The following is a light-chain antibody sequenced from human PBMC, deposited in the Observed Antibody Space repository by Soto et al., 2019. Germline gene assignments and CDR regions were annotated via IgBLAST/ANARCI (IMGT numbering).Light chain of an antibody. V-gene: IGKV3-15*01. J-gene: IGKJ2*01. CDR3: QQYNNWPPEYT. CDR1: QSVSSN. Sequence: EIVMTQSPATLSVSPGERATISCRASQSVSSNLAWYQQKPGQAPRILIYGASTRATGIPARFSGSGSGTEFTLTIRSLQSEDFAVYYCQQYNNWPPEYTFGQGTKLEIK. CDR2: GAS.